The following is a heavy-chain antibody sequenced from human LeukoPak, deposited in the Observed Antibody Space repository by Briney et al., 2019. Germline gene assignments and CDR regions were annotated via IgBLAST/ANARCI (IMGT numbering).Heavy chain of an antibody. J-gene: IGHJ4*02. CDR2: ISSSGSTI. D-gene: IGHD6-13*01. CDR3: AREGQQQLVRIYYFDY. Sequence: GGSLRLSCAASGFTFSNYAMSWVRQAPGKGLEWVSYISSSGSTIYYADSVKGRFAISRDNAKNSLYLQMNSLRAEDTAVYYCAREGQQQLVRIYYFDYWGQGTLVTVSS. V-gene: IGHV3-48*03. CDR1: GFTFSNYA.